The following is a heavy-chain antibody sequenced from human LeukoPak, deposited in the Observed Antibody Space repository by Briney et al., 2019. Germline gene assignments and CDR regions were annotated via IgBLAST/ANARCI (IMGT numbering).Heavy chain of an antibody. D-gene: IGHD2-15*01. CDR2: ISSSGSTI. CDR1: GFIFSDYY. CDR3: AKALRPGAATPRWFDP. Sequence: GGSLRLSCAASGFIFSDYYMSWIRQAPGKGLEWVSYISSSGSTIYYTDSVKGRFTISRDNAKNTLYLQMNSLRAEDTAVYYCAKALRPGAATPRWFDPWGQGTLVTVSS. V-gene: IGHV3-11*01. J-gene: IGHJ5*02.